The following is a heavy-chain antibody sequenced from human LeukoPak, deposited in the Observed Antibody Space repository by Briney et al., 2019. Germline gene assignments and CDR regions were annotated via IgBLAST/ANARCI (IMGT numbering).Heavy chain of an antibody. CDR2: INPNSGGT. CDR1: GYTFTCYY. V-gene: IGHV1-2*06. CDR3: ARAGSGYDYPHRLLVD. J-gene: IGHJ4*02. Sequence: ASVKVSCESSGYTFTCYYMHWVRQAPGQGLDWMGRINPNSGGTNYAQKFQGRVTMTRDTSISTAYMELSRLRPDDTAVYYCARAGSGYDYPHRLLVDWGQGTLVTVSS. D-gene: IGHD5-12*01.